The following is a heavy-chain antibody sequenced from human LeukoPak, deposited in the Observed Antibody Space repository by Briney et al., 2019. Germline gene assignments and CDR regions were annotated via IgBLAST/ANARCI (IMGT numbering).Heavy chain of an antibody. J-gene: IGHJ3*02. CDR2: FDPEDGET. D-gene: IGHD3-10*01. V-gene: IGHV1-24*01. CDR3: ATDSHPFAVRGVIINAAGAFDI. CDR1: GYTLTELS. Sequence: ASVKVSCKVSGYTLTELSMHWVRQAPGKGLEWMGGFDPEDGETIYAQKFQGRVTMTEDTSTDTAYMELSSLRSEDTAVYYCATDSHPFAVRGVIINAAGAFDIWGQGTMVTVSS.